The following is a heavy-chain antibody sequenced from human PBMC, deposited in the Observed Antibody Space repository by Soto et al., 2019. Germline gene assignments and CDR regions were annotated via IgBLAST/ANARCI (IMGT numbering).Heavy chain of an antibody. CDR3: ARALSGYDSSGG. J-gene: IGHJ4*02. V-gene: IGHV3-48*02. CDR2: ISRSSSTI. D-gene: IGHD3-22*01. CDR1: GFTFSSYS. Sequence: GGSLRLSCAASGFTFSSYSMNWVRQAPGKGLEWVSYISRSSSTIYYADFVKGRFTISRDNAKNSLYLQMNSLRDEDTAVYYCARALSGYDSSGGWGQGTLVTVSS.